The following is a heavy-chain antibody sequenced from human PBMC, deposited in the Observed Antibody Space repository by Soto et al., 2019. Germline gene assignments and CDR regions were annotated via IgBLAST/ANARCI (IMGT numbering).Heavy chain of an antibody. V-gene: IGHV1-58*01. J-gene: IGHJ5*02. Sequence: SVKVSCKASGFTFTSSAVQWVRQARGQSLEWIRWIFVRSGNTNYAQKFQERVTITMDMSTSTDYMGLRGLRSEDTAVYYXPGDFGYCSGGSFPLVMWFDPRSQRNLVTVSS. D-gene: IGHD2-15*01. CDR1: GFTFTSSA. CDR2: IFVRSGNT. CDR3: PGDFGYCSGGSFPLVMWFDP.